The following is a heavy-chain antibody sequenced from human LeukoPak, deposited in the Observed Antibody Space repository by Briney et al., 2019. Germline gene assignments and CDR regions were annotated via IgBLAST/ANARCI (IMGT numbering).Heavy chain of an antibody. V-gene: IGHV4-31*03. CDR1: GDSISSGSYY. J-gene: IGHJ5*02. Sequence: SETLSLTCTVSGDSISSGSYYWSWIRQHPETGLEWIANTYYSGSTYYNPSLKSRVAISVDTSKNQFSLNLSSVTDADTAVYYCARARTHYSDSSGLNWFDPWGQGTQVTVSS. CDR3: ARARTHYSDSSGLNWFDP. CDR2: TYYSGST. D-gene: IGHD3-22*01.